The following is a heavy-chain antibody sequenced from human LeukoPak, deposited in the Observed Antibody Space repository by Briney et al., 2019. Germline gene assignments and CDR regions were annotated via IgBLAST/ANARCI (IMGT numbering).Heavy chain of an antibody. V-gene: IGHV1-18*01. J-gene: IGHJ4*02. D-gene: IGHD1-26*01. CDR2: ISTYNDNT. CDR3: ARVEFEVGFQFDF. Sequence: ASVKVSCKASGYTFNNYGINWVRQAPGQGLEWMGWISTYNDNTNYAQKLQGRVTMTTDTSTSTAYMELRSLTSDDTAVYYCARVEFEVGFQFDFWGQGTLVTVSS. CDR1: GYTFNNYG.